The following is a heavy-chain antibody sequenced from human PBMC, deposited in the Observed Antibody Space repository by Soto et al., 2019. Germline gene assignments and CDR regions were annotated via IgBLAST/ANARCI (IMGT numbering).Heavy chain of an antibody. Sequence: PGESLKISCKCAGYNFTSCLIGLVRQVPGKGLEWIGIIYPGDSDTRYSPSFQGQVTISADKSISTAYLQWSSLKGSDTAMYYCARQRWIFGVVGGRWFDPWGQGTLVTVSS. V-gene: IGHV5-51*01. CDR1: GYNFTSCL. J-gene: IGHJ5*02. CDR3: ARQRWIFGVVGGRWFDP. CDR2: IYPGDSDT. D-gene: IGHD3-3*01.